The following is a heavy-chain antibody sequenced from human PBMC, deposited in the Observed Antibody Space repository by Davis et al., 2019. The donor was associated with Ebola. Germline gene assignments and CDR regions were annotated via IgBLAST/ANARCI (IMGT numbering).Heavy chain of an antibody. CDR1: GYTFTSYG. J-gene: IGHJ5*02. V-gene: IGHV1-69*06. Sequence: SVKVSCKASGYTFTSYGISWVRQAPGQGLEWMGGIIPIFGTANYAQKFQGRVTITADKSTSTAYMELSSLRSDDTAVYYCARDVTMIVGGWFDPWGQGTLVTVSS. D-gene: IGHD3-22*01. CDR3: ARDVTMIVGGWFDP. CDR2: IIPIFGTA.